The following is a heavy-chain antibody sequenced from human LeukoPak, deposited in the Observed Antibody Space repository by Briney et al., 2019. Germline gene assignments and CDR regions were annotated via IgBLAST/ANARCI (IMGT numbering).Heavy chain of an antibody. Sequence: GGTLRLSCAASGYSFTSYWIAWVRQMPGKGLEWMGIIYPGDSDTRYSPSFQGQVTISADKSISTAYLQWSSLKASDTAMYYCARGDYGDFRVFYTLFDYWGQGTLVTVSS. CDR2: IYPGDSDT. CDR1: GYSFTSYW. J-gene: IGHJ4*02. CDR3: ARGDYGDFRVFYTLFDY. V-gene: IGHV5-51*01. D-gene: IGHD4-17*01.